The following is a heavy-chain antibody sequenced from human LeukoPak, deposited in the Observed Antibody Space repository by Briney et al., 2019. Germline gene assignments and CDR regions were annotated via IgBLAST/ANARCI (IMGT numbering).Heavy chain of an antibody. J-gene: IGHJ4*02. CDR2: INPNSGGT. CDR1: GYTFTGYY. Sequence: ASVKVSCKASGYTFTGYYTHWVRQAPGQGLEWMGWINPNSGGTNYAQKFQGRVTMTRDTSISTAYMELSRLRSDDTAVYYCARLGYSGYDGPPKFDYWGQGTLVTVSS. D-gene: IGHD5-12*01. CDR3: ARLGYSGYDGPPKFDY. V-gene: IGHV1-2*02.